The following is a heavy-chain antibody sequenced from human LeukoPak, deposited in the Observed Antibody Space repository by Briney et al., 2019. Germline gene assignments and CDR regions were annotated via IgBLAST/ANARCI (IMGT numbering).Heavy chain of an antibody. D-gene: IGHD4-17*01. CDR2: IIPIFGTA. CDR1: GGTFSSYA. Sequence: SVKVSCKASGGTFSSYAISWVRQAPGQGLEWMGRIIPIFGTANYAQKFQGRVTITTDESTSTAYMELSSLRSEDTAVYYSARDVGDYRRTYYYYYYMDVWGKGTTVTVSS. CDR3: ARDVGDYRRTYYYYYYMDV. V-gene: IGHV1-69*05. J-gene: IGHJ6*03.